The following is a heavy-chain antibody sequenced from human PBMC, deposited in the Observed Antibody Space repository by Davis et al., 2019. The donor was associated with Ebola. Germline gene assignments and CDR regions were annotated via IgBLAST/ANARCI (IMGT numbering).Heavy chain of an antibody. CDR2: INPNSGGT. V-gene: IGHV1-2*02. J-gene: IGHJ3*02. D-gene: IGHD4-11*01. CDR3: ARDPSMTTVTTEDAFDI. CDR1: GYTFTSYY. Sequence: ASVKVSCKASGYTFTSYYMHWVRQAPGQGLEWMGWINPNSGGTNYAQKLRGRVTMTTDTSTSTAYMELRSLRSDDTAVYYCARDPSMTTVTTEDAFDIWGQETMVTVSS.